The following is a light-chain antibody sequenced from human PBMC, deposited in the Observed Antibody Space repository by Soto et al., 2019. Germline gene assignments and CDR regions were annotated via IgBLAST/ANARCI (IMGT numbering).Light chain of an antibody. CDR1: SSDVGGYNY. CDR2: LVT. V-gene: IGLV2-14*01. Sequence: QSALTQPASVSGSPGQSITISCTGTSSDVGGYNYVSWYQQHPGKAPKLMIYLVTNRPSGVSNRFSGSKSGNTASLIISGLQAEDEADYYCTSYTSSSTLVIGGGTKLTVL. J-gene: IGLJ2*01. CDR3: TSYTSSSTLV.